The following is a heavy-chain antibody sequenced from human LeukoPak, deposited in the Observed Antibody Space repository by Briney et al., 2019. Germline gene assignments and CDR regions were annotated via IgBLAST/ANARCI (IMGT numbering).Heavy chain of an antibody. D-gene: IGHD1-26*01. CDR2: ISGSGGST. Sequence: GGSLRLSCVASGITFSNYAVSWVRQAPGKGLEWVSTISGSGGSTYYADSVKGRFTISRDNCKNTLHLQMNSLRAEDTAVYYCAKGEEEYYYYGMDVWGQGTTVTVSS. CDR1: GITFSNYA. J-gene: IGHJ6*02. V-gene: IGHV3-23*01. CDR3: AKGEEEYYYYGMDV.